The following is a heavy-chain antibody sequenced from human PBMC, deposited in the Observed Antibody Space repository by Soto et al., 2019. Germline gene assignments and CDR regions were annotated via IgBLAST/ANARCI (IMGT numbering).Heavy chain of an antibody. D-gene: IGHD4-17*01. CDR2: ISGSGDIT. J-gene: IGHJ1*01. V-gene: IGHV3-23*01. CDR1: AFTFSSYA. Sequence: EVQLLESGGHLVQPGGSLRLSCAGSAFTFSSYAMSWVRQAPGKGLEWVSAISGSGDITYYADSVKGRFPISRDNSKDTLYLQMDSLRAEDTAIYNCAKDSRTTVASPEYFQHWGQCTLVNVSS. CDR3: AKDSRTTVASPEYFQH.